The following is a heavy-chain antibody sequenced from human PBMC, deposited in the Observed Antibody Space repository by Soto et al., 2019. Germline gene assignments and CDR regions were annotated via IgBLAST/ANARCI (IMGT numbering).Heavy chain of an antibody. CDR2: IYYSGST. CDR3: ARVAGGHYPTNWFDP. J-gene: IGHJ5*02. Sequence: QVQLQESGPGLVKPSQTLSLTCTVSGGSISSGDYYWSWIRQPPGKGLEWIGYIYYSGSTYYKSSLKSRVTISVDTSKNQFSLKLSSVTAADTAVYYCARVAGGHYPTNWFDPWGQGTLVTVSS. CDR1: GGSISSGDYY. D-gene: IGHD3-3*01. V-gene: IGHV4-30-4*01.